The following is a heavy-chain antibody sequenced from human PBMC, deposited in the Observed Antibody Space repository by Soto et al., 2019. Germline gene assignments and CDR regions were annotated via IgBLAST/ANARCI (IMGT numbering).Heavy chain of an antibody. V-gene: IGHV1-46*01. CDR3: ARPPFPGCINGVCYPCDH. Sequence: QVQLVQSGAEVKKPGASVKGSCKASGYTFTHYYIHWVRQAPGQGLEGMGMINPSGGSTDYAQKFQGRVTMTTDTSTTTVYMELSSLRSDDTAVYYCARPPFPGCINGVCYPCDHWGQGTLVTVSS. J-gene: IGHJ4*02. D-gene: IGHD2-8*01. CDR1: GYTFTHYY. CDR2: INPSGGST.